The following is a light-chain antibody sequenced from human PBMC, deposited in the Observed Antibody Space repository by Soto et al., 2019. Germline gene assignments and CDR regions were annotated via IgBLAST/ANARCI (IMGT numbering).Light chain of an antibody. V-gene: IGLV2-14*03. CDR2: DVS. CDR3: SSYGASSTL. J-gene: IGLJ3*02. CDR1: SSDIGSYNY. Sequence: QSALTQPASLSGSPGQSITISCTGTSSDIGSYNYVSWYQQHPGRDPKLMIFDVSYRPSGISDRFSGSKSGNTASLTISGLQPEDEAYYYCSSYGASSTLFGGGTKLTVL.